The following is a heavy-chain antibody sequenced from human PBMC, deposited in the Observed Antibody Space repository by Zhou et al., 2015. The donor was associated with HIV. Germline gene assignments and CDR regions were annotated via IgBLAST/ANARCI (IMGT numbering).Heavy chain of an antibody. V-gene: IGHV1-18*01. CDR1: GYTFTSYG. Sequence: QVQLVQSGAEVKKPGASVKVSCKASGYTFTSYGISWVRQAPGQGLEWMGWISAYNGNTHYAQKLQGRVTMTTDTSTTTAYMELRSLRSDDTAVYYCARVGRSYGYTQRDDYWGQGTLVTVSS. CDR2: ISAYNGNT. J-gene: IGHJ4*02. D-gene: IGHD5-18*01. CDR3: ARVGRSYGYTQRDDY.